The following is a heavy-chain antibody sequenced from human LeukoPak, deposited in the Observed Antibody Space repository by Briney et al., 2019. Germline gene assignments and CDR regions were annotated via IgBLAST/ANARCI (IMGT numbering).Heavy chain of an antibody. Sequence: SETLSLTCTVSGGSISSSSYYWGWVRQPPGKGPEWIGSIYYSGSTYYSPSLKSRVTISVDTSKNQFSLRLSSVTAADTAVYYCARQVRGGYYYFDYWGQGTLVTVPS. CDR2: IYYSGST. V-gene: IGHV4-39*01. CDR1: GGSISSSSYY. D-gene: IGHD3-10*01. CDR3: ARQVRGGYYYFDY. J-gene: IGHJ4*02.